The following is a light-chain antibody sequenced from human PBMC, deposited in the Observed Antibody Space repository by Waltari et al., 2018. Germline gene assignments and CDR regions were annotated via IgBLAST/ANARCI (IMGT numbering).Light chain of an antibody. CDR1: SSDVGGYNY. J-gene: IGLJ2*01. CDR2: EVS. Sequence: QSALTQPPSASGSPGQSVTISCTGTSSDVGGYNYVSWYQQHPGKAPKLMIYEVSKRPSGVPDCFSGSKSGNTASLTVSGLQAEDEADYYCSSYAGSNNYVVFGGGTKLTV. V-gene: IGLV2-8*01. CDR3: SSYAGSNNYVV.